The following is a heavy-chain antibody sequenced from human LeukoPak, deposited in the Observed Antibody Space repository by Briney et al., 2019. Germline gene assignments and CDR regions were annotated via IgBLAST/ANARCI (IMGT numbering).Heavy chain of an antibody. Sequence: GRSLRLSCAASGFTFSSYAMHWVRQAPGKGPEWVAVISYDGSNKYYADSVKGRFTISRDNSKNTLYLQMNSLRAEDTAVYYCARGGEVVYDYWGQGTLVTVSS. J-gene: IGHJ4*02. CDR2: ISYDGSNK. CDR1: GFTFSSYA. CDR3: ARGGEVVYDY. D-gene: IGHD5/OR15-5a*01. V-gene: IGHV3-30-3*01.